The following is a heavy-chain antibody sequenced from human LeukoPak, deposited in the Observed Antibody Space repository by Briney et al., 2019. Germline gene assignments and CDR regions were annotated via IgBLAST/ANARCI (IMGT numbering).Heavy chain of an antibody. D-gene: IGHD3-22*01. CDR3: LITTRVPFHY. Sequence: GGSLRLSCAASGFTFSSYAMSWVRQAPGKGLEYVSAIISNGDSTFYADSVKGRFSISRDNSKNTLYLQMTSLRAEDTAVYYCLITTRVPFHYWGQGTLVTVSS. CDR1: GFTFSSYA. V-gene: IGHV3-64D*06. CDR2: IISNGDST. J-gene: IGHJ4*02.